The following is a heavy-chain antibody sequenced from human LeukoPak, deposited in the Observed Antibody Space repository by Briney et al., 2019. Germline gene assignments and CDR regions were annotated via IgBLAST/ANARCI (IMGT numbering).Heavy chain of an antibody. D-gene: IGHD4-23*01. CDR1: GYSFTSYW. CDR2: IYPGDSDT. J-gene: IGHJ3*02. V-gene: IGHV5-51*01. CDR3: ARTGGPYGGNPGAFDI. Sequence: GESLKISCQASGYSFTSYWIGWVRQMPGKGLEWMGIIYPGDSDTRYSPSFQGQVTISADKSISTAYLQWSSLKASDTAMYYCARTGGPYGGNPGAFDIWGQGTMVTVSS.